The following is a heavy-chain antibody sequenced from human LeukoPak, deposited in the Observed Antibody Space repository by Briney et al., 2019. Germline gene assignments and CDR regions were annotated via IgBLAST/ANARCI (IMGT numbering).Heavy chain of an antibody. V-gene: IGHV3-33*01. Sequence: PGGSLRLSCAASGFTFSSYGMHWVRQAPGKGLEWVAVIWYDGSNKYYADSVKGRFTISRDNSKNTLYLQMNSLRAEDTAVYYCASTLSGYSSSWYDRWGQGTLVTVSS. D-gene: IGHD6-13*01. CDR2: IWYDGSNK. CDR3: ASTLSGYSSSWYDR. CDR1: GFTFSSYG. J-gene: IGHJ5*02.